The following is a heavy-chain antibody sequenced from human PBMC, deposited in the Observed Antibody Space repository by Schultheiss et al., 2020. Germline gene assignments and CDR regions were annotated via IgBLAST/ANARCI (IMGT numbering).Heavy chain of an antibody. CDR2: ISYDGSNK. J-gene: IGHJ6*02. D-gene: IGHD3-10*01. CDR3: TRRLPRDASGPYGMDV. Sequence: GGSLRLSCVVSGFTFDDYAMHWVRQAPGRGLEWVAVISYDGSNKYYADSVKGRFTISRDNSKNTLYLQMNSLKTDDTAVYYCTRRLPRDASGPYGMDVWGQGTTVTVSS. V-gene: IGHV3-30*03. CDR1: GFTFDDYA.